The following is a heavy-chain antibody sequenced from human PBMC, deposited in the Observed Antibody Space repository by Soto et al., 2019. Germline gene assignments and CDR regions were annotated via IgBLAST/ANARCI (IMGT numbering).Heavy chain of an antibody. CDR3: ARGTYSIGFDY. CDR2: INVYNGNT. CDR1: GYTFATYG. Sequence: QVQLVQSGGEVKKPGASVKVSCKASGYTFATYGVTWVRQAPGQGLEWMGWINVYNGNTDYAQKLQGRVTMTTDTYTSTAYMDLRSLRSDATAVYYCARGTYSIGFDYWGQGTLVTVSS. J-gene: IGHJ4*02. D-gene: IGHD2-21*01. V-gene: IGHV1-18*01.